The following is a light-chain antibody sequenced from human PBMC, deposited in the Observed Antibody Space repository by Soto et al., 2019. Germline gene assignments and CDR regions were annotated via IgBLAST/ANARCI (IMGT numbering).Light chain of an antibody. J-gene: IGLJ2*01. Sequence: QSALTQTASVSGSPGQSITISCTGTSSDVGGYRYVSWYQQHPGKVPKLIIYDVSNRPSGISDRFSGSKSANTASLTISGLQAEDEADYYCSSYTGTSAHVVFGGGTKLTVL. CDR2: DVS. V-gene: IGLV2-14*01. CDR3: SSYTGTSAHVV. CDR1: SSDVGGYRY.